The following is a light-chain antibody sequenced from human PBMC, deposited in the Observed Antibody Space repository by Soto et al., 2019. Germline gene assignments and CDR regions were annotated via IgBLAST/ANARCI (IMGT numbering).Light chain of an antibody. J-gene: IGLJ2*01. CDR2: YDS. V-gene: IGLV3-21*04. Sequence: SYELTQPPSVSGAPGKTARITCGGTNIGSKSVNWYQQKPGQAPVLAIYYDSDRPSRIPGGFSGSTSGNTATLTFSRVEAGDEADYYCQLWDSSSDHPNVVFGGGTKLTVL. CDR3: QLWDSSSDHPNVV. CDR1: NIGSKS.